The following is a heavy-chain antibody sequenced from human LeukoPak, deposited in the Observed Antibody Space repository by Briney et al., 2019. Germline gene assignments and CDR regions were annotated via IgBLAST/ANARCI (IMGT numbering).Heavy chain of an antibody. CDR3: ARGSGSGWTNFDC. Sequence: ASVKVSCKASGYTFTTYYIHWVRQAPGQGLEWMGIISPSGGSTRYAQNFQGRITMTRDTSTSRVYMELSSLRSEDTAVYYCARGSGSGWTNFDCWGQGTLVTVSS. CDR2: ISPSGGST. CDR1: GYTFTTYY. V-gene: IGHV1-46*01. D-gene: IGHD6-19*01. J-gene: IGHJ4*02.